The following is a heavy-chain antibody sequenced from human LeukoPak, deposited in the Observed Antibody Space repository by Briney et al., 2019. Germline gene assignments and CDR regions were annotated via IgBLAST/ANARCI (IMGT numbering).Heavy chain of an antibody. V-gene: IGHV3-23*01. CDR1: GFTFSGYA. D-gene: IGHD6-13*01. J-gene: IGHJ4*02. Sequence: GGSLRLSCAASGFTFSGYAMSWVRQAPGKGLEWVSAISGSGGSTYYADSVKGRFTISRDNSKNTLYLQMNSLRAEDTAVYYCAKDYEQQLETPRDYWGQGTLVTVSS. CDR3: AKDYEQQLETPRDY. CDR2: ISGSGGST.